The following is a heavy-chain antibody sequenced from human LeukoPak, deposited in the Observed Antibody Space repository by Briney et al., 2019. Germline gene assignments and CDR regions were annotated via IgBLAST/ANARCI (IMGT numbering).Heavy chain of an antibody. J-gene: IGHJ4*02. D-gene: IGHD5-18*01. V-gene: IGHV3-9*01. Sequence: PGGSLRLSCAASAFTFDDYAMHWVRQAPGKGLEWVSGISWISGSIGYADSVKGRFTISRDTSKNTLYLQMHNLRPEDTAVYYCASIQLWPIYYFDYWGQGTLVTVSS. CDR3: ASIQLWPIYYFDY. CDR2: ISWISGSI. CDR1: AFTFDDYA.